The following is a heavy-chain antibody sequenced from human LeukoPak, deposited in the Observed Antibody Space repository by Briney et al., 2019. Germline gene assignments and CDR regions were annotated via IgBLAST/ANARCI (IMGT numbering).Heavy chain of an antibody. Sequence: ASVKVSCKASGYTFTGYYMHWVRQAPGQGLEWVGWINPNSGGTNYAQKFQGRVTMTRDTSISTAYMELSRLRSDDTAVYYCARVIGGYTYMDVWGKGTTVTVSS. J-gene: IGHJ6*03. CDR1: GYTFTGYY. CDR3: ARVIGGYTYMDV. V-gene: IGHV1-2*02. CDR2: INPNSGGT. D-gene: IGHD2-2*02.